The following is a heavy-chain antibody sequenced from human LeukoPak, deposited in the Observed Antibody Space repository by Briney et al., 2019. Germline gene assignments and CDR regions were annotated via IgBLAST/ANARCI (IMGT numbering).Heavy chain of an antibody. D-gene: IGHD2-2*01. Sequence: SETLSLTCTVSGGSISSGGYYWSWIRQHPGKGLEWSGHIYYSGSTYYNPSLKSRVTISVDTSKNQFSLKLSSVTAADTAVYYCARARKYQLLGSLTTYNWFDPWGQGTLVTVSS. J-gene: IGHJ5*02. V-gene: IGHV4-31*03. CDR2: IYYSGST. CDR1: GGSISSGGYY. CDR3: ARARKYQLLGSLTTYNWFDP.